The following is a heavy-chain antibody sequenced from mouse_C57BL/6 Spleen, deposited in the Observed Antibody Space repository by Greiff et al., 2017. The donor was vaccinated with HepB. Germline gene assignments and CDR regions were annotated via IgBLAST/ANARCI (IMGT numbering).Heavy chain of an antibody. CDR3: ARETGGAWFAY. CDR2: ISYDGSN. J-gene: IGHJ3*01. D-gene: IGHD4-1*01. V-gene: IGHV3-6*01. Sequence: ESGPGLVKPSQSLSLTCSVTGYSITSGYYWNWIRQFPGNKLEWMGYISYDGSNNYNPSLKNRISITRDTSKNQFFLKLNSVTTEDTATYYCARETGGAWFAYWGQVTLVTVSA. CDR1: GYSITSGYY.